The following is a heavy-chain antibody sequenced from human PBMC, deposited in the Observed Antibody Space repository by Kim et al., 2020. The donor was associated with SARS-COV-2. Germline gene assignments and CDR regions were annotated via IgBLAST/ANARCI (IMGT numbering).Heavy chain of an antibody. D-gene: IGHD3-22*01. J-gene: IGHJ2*01. V-gene: IGHV1-18*04. Sequence: ASVKVSCKASGYTFTSYGISWVRQAPGQGLEWMGWISAYNGNTNYAQKLQGRVTMTTDTSTSTAYMELRSLRSDDTAVYYCARDHVLHSGYYYWYFDLWGRGTLVTVSS. CDR1: GYTFTSYG. CDR2: ISAYNGNT. CDR3: ARDHVLHSGYYYWYFDL.